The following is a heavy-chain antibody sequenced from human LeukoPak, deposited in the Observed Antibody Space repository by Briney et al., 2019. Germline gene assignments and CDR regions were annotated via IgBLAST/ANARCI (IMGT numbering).Heavy chain of an antibody. CDR2: ISSSSSYI. CDR3: ARSIAVADTVGAYYMDV. CDR1: GFTFSTYS. J-gene: IGHJ6*03. V-gene: IGHV3-21*01. Sequence: GGSLRLSCAGSGFTFSTYSMNWVRQAPGKGLEWVSSISSSSSYIYYADSVKGRFTISRDNAKNSLFLQMNSLRAEETAVYYCARSIAVADTVGAYYMDVRGKGTTVTVSS. D-gene: IGHD6-19*01.